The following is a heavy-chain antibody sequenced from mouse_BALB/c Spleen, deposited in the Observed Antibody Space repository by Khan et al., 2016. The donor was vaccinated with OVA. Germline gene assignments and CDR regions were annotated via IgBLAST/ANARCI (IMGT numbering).Heavy chain of an antibody. V-gene: IGHV3-2*02. CDR2: ISYSGST. CDR3: ARGDYFDY. J-gene: IGHJ2*01. CDR1: AYSIPSDYA. Sequence: EVHLQESGPCLVKPSQSLSLTCTVTAYSIPSDYAWNWIRQFPGNKLEWMGYISYSGSTSSNPSLKSRISITRDTSKNQFFLQLNSVTTEDTATYYCARGDYFDYWGQGTTLTVSA.